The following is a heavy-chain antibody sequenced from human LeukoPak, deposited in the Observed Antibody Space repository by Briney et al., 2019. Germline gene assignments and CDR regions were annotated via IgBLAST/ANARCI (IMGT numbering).Heavy chain of an antibody. CDR3: ARDAGY. V-gene: IGHV3-30*04. CDR2: ISYDGSNK. J-gene: IGHJ4*02. CDR1: GFTFSSYA. Sequence: GGSLRLSCAASGFTFSSYAMHWVRQAPGKGLEWVAVISYDGSNKYYADSVKGRFTISRDNSKNTLYLRMNSLRAEDTAVYYCARDAGYWGQGTLVTVSS.